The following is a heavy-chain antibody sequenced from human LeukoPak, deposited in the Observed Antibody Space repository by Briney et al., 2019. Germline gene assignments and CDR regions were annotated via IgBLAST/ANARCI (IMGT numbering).Heavy chain of an antibody. CDR2: IYTSGST. Sequence: SETLSLTCTVSGGSISSYYWSWIRQPAGKGLEWIGRIYTSGSTNYNPSLKSRVTISVGTSKNQVSLRLSSVTAADTAVFYCARQSFAYCGGDCYYPDYWGQGTLVTVSS. V-gene: IGHV4-4*07. CDR3: ARQSFAYCGGDCYYPDY. D-gene: IGHD2-21*02. CDR1: GGSISSYY. J-gene: IGHJ4*02.